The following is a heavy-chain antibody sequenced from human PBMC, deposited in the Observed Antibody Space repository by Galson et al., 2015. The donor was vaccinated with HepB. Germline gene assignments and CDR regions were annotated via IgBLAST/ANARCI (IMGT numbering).Heavy chain of an antibody. CDR1: GGSISSSSYY. V-gene: IGHV4-39*07. D-gene: IGHD6-19*01. J-gene: IGHJ5*02. CDR2: IYYSGST. CDR3: ARGFLPTGIAVAGWFDP. Sequence: SETLSLTCTVSGGSISSSSYYWGWIRQPPGKGLEWIGSIYYSGSTYYNPSLKSRVTISVDTSKNQFSLKLSSVTAADTAVYYCARGFLPTGIAVAGWFDPWGQGTLVTVSS.